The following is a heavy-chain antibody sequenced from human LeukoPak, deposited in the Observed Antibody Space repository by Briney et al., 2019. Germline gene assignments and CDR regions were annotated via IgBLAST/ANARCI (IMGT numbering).Heavy chain of an antibody. CDR1: GGSISSYY. V-gene: IGHV4-59*08. CDR3: ARLKMGAYFDL. D-gene: IGHD3-16*01. J-gene: IGHJ2*01. Sequence: SETLSLTCTVSGGSISSYYWSWIRQPPGKGPEWIAYIYSTGATSYNPSLRSRVSISLDTSKSHFSLKLRSVTVADTAVYFCARLKMGAYFDLWGRGTLVTVSS. CDR2: IYSTGAT.